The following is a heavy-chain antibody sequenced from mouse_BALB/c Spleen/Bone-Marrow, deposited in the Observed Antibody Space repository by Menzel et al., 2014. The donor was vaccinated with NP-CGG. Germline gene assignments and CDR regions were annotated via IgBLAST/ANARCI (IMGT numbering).Heavy chain of an antibody. V-gene: IGHV1-77*01. CDR1: GYTFTNYD. J-gene: IGHJ2*01. Sequence: QVQLKQSGAELVKPGASVKLSCKASGYTFTNYDINWVRQGPEQGLEWIGWIFPGNGSTNYNEKFKGKATLTTDKSSSTAYMQLSRLTSEDSAVYFCARSNSISTATDYWGQGTTLTVSS. CDR2: IFPGNGST. CDR3: ARSNSISTATDY. D-gene: IGHD1-2*01.